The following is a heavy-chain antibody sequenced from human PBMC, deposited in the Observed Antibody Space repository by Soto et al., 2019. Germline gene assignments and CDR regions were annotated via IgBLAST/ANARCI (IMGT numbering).Heavy chain of an antibody. CDR1: GFSFSYYE. CDR3: ARDTGRASADL. J-gene: IGHJ5*02. CDR2: ISHTDRLT. D-gene: IGHD6-13*01. V-gene: IGHV3-48*03. Sequence: EVQLLESGGGLVQPGGSLRLSCAASGFSFSYYEMNWVRQAPGKGLERVAFISHTDRLTHYPDSVKGRFTISRDNAKNSLYLQMTSLRVEDTGVYYCARDTGRASADLWGQGTLVSVSS.